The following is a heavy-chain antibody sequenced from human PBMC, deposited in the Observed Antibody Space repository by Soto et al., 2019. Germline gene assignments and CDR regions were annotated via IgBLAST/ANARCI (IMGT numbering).Heavy chain of an antibody. D-gene: IGHD2-2*02. V-gene: IGHV3-33*08. J-gene: IGHJ4*02. Sequence: GGSLRLSCAASGFTFSSYGMHWVRQAPGKGLEWVAVIWYDGSNKYYADSVKGRFTISRDNSKNTLYLQMNSLRAEDTAVYYCARGLPGTPRGYCSSTSCYTLDYWGQGTLVTVSS. CDR1: GFTFSSYG. CDR3: ARGLPGTPRGYCSSTSCYTLDY. CDR2: IWYDGSNK.